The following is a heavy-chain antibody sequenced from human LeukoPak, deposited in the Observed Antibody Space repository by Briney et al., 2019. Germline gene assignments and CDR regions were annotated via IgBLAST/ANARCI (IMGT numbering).Heavy chain of an antibody. D-gene: IGHD3-9*01. Sequence: SETLSLTCTVSGGSISSYYWSWIRQPPGKGLEWIGYINYSGSTNYNPSLKSRVTISVDTSKNQFSLNLSSVTAADTAVYYCARHNADYDILTGYSHFHYYFDYWGQGTLVTVSS. V-gene: IGHV4-59*08. CDR3: ARHNADYDILTGYSHFHYYFDY. CDR2: INYSGST. J-gene: IGHJ4*02. CDR1: GGSISSYY.